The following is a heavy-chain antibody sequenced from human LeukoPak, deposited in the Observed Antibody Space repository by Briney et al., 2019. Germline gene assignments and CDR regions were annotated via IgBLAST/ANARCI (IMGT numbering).Heavy chain of an antibody. CDR2: IDQSGGRN. D-gene: IGHD3-16*01. J-gene: IGHJ3*02. CDR1: GFTFSRYS. V-gene: IGHV3-7*05. CDR3: ARDVEGGTFDI. Sequence: QAGGSLRLSCAASGFTFSRYSMNWVRQAPGRGLEWVANIDQSGGRNNYVDSVKGRFTISRDNAKNSLFLEMSSLRADDTAVYFCARDVEGGTFDIWGQGTTVTVSS.